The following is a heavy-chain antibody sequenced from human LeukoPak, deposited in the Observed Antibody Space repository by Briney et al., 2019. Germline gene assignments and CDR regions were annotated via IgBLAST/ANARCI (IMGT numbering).Heavy chain of an antibody. CDR2: MYYSGST. V-gene: IGHV4-39*07. D-gene: IGHD6-19*01. CDR1: GGSISSRSYY. J-gene: IGHJ5*02. CDR3: ARRPRGIAVAGIWFDP. Sequence: PSETLSLTCSVSGGSISSRSYYWGWIRQPPGKGLEWIGSMYYSGSTNYNPSLKSRVTISVDTSKNQFSLKLSSVTAADTAVYYCARRPRGIAVAGIWFDPWGQGTLVTVSS.